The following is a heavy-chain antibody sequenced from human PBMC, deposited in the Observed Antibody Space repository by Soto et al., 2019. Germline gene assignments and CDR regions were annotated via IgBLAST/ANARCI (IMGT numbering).Heavy chain of an antibody. D-gene: IGHD5-18*01. Sequence: QVQLQESGPGLVKPSQTLSLTCTVSGGSISSGGYYWSWIRQHPGKGLEWIGYIYYSGSTYYNPSLKSRVTISVDTSKNQFSLKLSSVTAADTAVYYCARGVEQSPWAWIQLSGNRLDLWGRGTLVTVSS. CDR2: IYYSGST. V-gene: IGHV4-31*03. CDR1: GGSISSGGYY. J-gene: IGHJ2*01. CDR3: ARGVEQSPWAWIQLSGNRLDL.